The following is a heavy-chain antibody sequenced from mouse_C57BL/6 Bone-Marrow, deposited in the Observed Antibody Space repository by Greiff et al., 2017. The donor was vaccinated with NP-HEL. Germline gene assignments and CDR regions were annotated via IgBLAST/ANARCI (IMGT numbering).Heavy chain of an antibody. D-gene: IGHD2-2*01. CDR2: IDPSDSYT. CDR1: GYTFTSYW. J-gene: IGHJ2*01. V-gene: IGHV1-50*01. CDR3: ANGYHLDY. Sequence: VQLQQPGAELVKPGASVKLSCKASGYTFTSYWMQWVKQRPGQGLEWIGEIDPSDSYTNYNQKFKGKATLTVDTSSSTAYMQLSSLPSEDSAVYYSANGYHLDYGGQGTTLTVSS.